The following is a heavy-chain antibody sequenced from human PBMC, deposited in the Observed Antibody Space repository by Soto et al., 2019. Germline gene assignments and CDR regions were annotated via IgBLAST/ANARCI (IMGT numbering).Heavy chain of an antibody. V-gene: IGHV4-31*03. Sequence: SETLSLTCSVSGDYIHVGGYYWTWIRQRPGKGLEWIGRIYATGDTDYNPSLKSRISMSVDMSKKQFSLTLRSVTAADTAIYYCVRDGTKNLRDRFEPWGRGILVTVSS. J-gene: IGHJ5*02. CDR3: VRDGTKNLRDRFEP. D-gene: IGHD1-26*01. CDR2: IYATGDT. CDR1: GDYIHVGGYY.